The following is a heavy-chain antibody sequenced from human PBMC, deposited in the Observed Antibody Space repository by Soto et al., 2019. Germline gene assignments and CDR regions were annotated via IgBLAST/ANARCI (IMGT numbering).Heavy chain of an antibody. J-gene: IGHJ5*02. CDR2: IYYRGRT. CDR3: ARAIVALAKIRSPFDP. D-gene: IGHD6-13*01. CDR1: YGSISRNRYC. Sequence: AEPLSVTSAGAYGSISRNRYCWRFVSRPRGKWLEWIGSIYYRGRTYYTPSLKRRVTISVDTSKNQFSLKLSSVTAADTAVYDGARAIVALAKIRSPFDPWGPGTLVPFSS. V-gene: IGHV4-39*01.